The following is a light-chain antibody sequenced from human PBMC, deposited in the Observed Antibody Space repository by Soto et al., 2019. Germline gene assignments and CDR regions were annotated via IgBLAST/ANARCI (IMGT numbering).Light chain of an antibody. CDR1: SSDIGGYKY. CDR2: EVS. CDR3: SSYGGSNNFYV. V-gene: IGLV2-8*01. Sequence: QSVLTHPPSASGSPGQAVTISCTGTSSDIGGYKYVSWYQQHPGRAPKLMIYEVSKRPSGVPDRFSGSKSGNTASLTVSGLQAEDEADYYCSSYGGSNNFYVFGTGTKVTVL. J-gene: IGLJ1*01.